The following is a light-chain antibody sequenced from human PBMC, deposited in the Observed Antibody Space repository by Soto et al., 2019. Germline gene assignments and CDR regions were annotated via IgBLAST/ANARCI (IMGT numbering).Light chain of an antibody. CDR2: DVS. J-gene: IGLJ1*01. Sequence: QSALTQPASVSGSPGQAITISCTGTSSDVGAYRHVSWHQQYPGKAPKLMIYDVSDRPSGVSYRFSVSKSGNTVSLTISGLQAEDEADYYCSAYTTSRSYMFGSGTKGTGL. CDR1: SSDVGAYRH. V-gene: IGLV2-14*01. CDR3: SAYTTSRSYM.